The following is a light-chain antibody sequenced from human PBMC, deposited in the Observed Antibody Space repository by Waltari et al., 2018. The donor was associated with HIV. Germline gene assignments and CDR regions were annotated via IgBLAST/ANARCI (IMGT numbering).Light chain of an antibody. CDR1: SSHIGAGSA. V-gene: IGLV1-40*01. J-gene: IGLJ2*01. CDR3: QSFDRSLSAWV. Sequence: QSVLTQPPSVSGAPGQRVTIPCTGSSSHIGAGSAFHLYQPLPGTAPKLLIYGNNNRPSGVPDRFSGSKSDTSASLAITGLQAEDEADYYCQSFDRSLSAWVFGGGTKLTVL. CDR2: GNN.